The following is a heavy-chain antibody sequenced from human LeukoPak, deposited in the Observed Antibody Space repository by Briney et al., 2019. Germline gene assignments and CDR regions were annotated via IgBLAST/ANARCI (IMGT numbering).Heavy chain of an antibody. CDR1: GFTFTSYA. CDR2: ISSSSSYI. J-gene: IGHJ4*02. Sequence: GGSLRLSCAASGFTFTSYAMGWVRQAPGKGLEWVSSISSSSSYIYYADSVKGRFTISRDNAKNSLYLQMNSLRAEDTAVYYCARDPMATIGDYFDYWGQGTLVTVSS. V-gene: IGHV3-21*01. D-gene: IGHD5-24*01. CDR3: ARDPMATIGDYFDY.